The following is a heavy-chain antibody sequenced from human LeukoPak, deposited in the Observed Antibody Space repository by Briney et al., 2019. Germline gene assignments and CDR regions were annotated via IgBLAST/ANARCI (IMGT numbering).Heavy chain of an antibody. CDR1: GYTFTSYG. CDR2: ISAYNSNT. V-gene: IGHV1-18*01. Sequence: ASVKVSCKASGYTFTSYGISWLRQAPGQGLEWMGWISAYNSNTNYAQKLQGRVTMTTDTSTSTAYMELRSLRSDDTAVYYCAGYYYDSSGYYFGAFDIWGQGTMVTVSS. D-gene: IGHD3-22*01. CDR3: AGYYYDSSGYYFGAFDI. J-gene: IGHJ3*02.